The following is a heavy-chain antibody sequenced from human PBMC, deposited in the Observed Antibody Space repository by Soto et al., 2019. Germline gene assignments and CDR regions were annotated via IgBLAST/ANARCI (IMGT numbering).Heavy chain of an antibody. CDR1: DESISSGGDY. D-gene: IGHD3-10*01. Sequence: SQPMSDTCSVADESISSGGDYWSWIRHLPGKGLEWIGHIYDTESAYYNPSLKSRVSISMDTSENHFAMRLTSVTAADSAVYSCEGASGGSSAAAYWGKGPQVPVSS. J-gene: IGHJ4*02. CDR3: EGASGGSSAAAY. V-gene: IGHV4-31*03. CDR2: IYDTESA.